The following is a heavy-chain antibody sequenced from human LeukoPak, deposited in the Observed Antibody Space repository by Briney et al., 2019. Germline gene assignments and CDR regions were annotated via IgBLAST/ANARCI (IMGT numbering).Heavy chain of an antibody. Sequence: SETLSLTCTVSGGSISSYYWSWIRQPAGKGLEWIGRIYTSGSTNYNPSLKSRVTMSVDTSKNQFSLKLSSVTAAGTAVYYCARVPYGPDPYYYGMDVWGQGTTVTVSS. CDR2: IYTSGST. J-gene: IGHJ6*02. CDR3: ARVPYGPDPYYYGMDV. D-gene: IGHD3-10*01. V-gene: IGHV4-4*07. CDR1: GGSISSYY.